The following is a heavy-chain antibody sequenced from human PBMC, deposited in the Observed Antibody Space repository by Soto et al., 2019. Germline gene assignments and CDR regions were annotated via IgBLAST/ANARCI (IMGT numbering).Heavy chain of an antibody. CDR2: ISYSAKT. CDR1: GYSITSGFY. CDR3: TRGAGAPWVRFDS. D-gene: IGHD3-16*01. Sequence: SETLSLTCGVSGYSITSGFYWGWVRQSPGKGLEWIGTISYSAKTFYNPSLASRFSMAVDSSKNQFSLRLTSVTAADTALYYCTRGAGAPWVRFDSWGRGILVTVSS. J-gene: IGHJ4*02. V-gene: IGHV4-38-2*01.